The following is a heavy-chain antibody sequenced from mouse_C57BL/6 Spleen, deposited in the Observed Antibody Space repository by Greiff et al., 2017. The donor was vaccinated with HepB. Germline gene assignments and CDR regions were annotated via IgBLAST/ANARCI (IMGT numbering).Heavy chain of an antibody. CDR3: TPVYYDYDMGYAMDY. CDR1: GFTFSDAW. CDR2: IRNKANNHAT. V-gene: IGHV6-6*01. Sequence: EVKLVESGGGLVQPGGSMKLSCAASGFTFSDAWMDWVRQSPEKGLEWVAEIRNKANNHATYYAESVKGRFTISRDDSKSSVYLQMNSLRAEDTGIYYCTPVYYDYDMGYAMDYWGLGTSVTVSS. J-gene: IGHJ4*01. D-gene: IGHD2-4*01.